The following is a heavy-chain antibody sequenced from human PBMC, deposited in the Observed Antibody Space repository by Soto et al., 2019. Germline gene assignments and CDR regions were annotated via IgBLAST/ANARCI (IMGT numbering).Heavy chain of an antibody. J-gene: IGHJ4*02. CDR3: ANMVVTAIGAYFDY. CDR1: GGSISSYY. Sequence: PSETLSLTCTVSGGSISSYYWSWIRQPPGKGLEWIGYIYYSGSTNYNPSLKSRVTISVDTSKNQFSLKLSSVTAADTAVYYCANMVVTAIGAYFDYWGKGPLVTVSS. CDR2: IYYSGST. V-gene: IGHV4-59*01. D-gene: IGHD2-21*02.